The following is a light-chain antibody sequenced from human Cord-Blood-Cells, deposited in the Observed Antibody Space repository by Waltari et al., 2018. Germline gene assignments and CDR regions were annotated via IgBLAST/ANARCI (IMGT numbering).Light chain of an antibody. J-gene: IGLJ2*01. V-gene: IGLV2-14*01. CDR1: SSDVGGYNY. CDR3: SSYTSSSIVV. CDR2: DVS. Sequence: QSALTQPASVSGSPGQSITISCTGTSSDVGGYNYVSWYQQHPGKAPKLMIYDVSKRPSGVSNRCSGSKSGNTASLTISGLQAEDEADYYCSSYTSSSIVVFGGGTKLTVL.